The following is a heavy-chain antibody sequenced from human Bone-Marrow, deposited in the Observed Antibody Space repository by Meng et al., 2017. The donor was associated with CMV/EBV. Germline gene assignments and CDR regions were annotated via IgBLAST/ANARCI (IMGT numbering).Heavy chain of an antibody. CDR3: ARDYGSGSYGYYYGVDV. CDR1: GFTFSSYA. D-gene: IGHD3-10*01. CDR2: ISYDGSNK. V-gene: IGHV3-30-3*01. Sequence: GESLKISCAASGFTFSSYAMHWVRQAPGKGLEWVAVISYDGSNKYYADSVKGRFTIYRDTAKNSLYLQMNSLRAEDTAVYYCARDYGSGSYGYYYGVDVWGQGTTVTVSS. J-gene: IGHJ6*02.